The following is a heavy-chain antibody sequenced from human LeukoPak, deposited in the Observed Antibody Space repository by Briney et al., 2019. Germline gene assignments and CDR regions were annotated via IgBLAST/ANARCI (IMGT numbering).Heavy chain of an antibody. J-gene: IGHJ4*02. CDR2: ISGSGNAI. D-gene: IGHD5-24*01. CDR1: GFTFSNFE. CDR3: AVATIGRY. V-gene: IGHV3-48*03. Sequence: GGSLRLSCAASGFTFSNFEMNWVRQAPGMGLEWVSYISGSGNAIHYADSVKGRFTISRDNAKNSLYLQMNSLRAEDTAVYYCAVATIGRYWGQGTLVTVSS.